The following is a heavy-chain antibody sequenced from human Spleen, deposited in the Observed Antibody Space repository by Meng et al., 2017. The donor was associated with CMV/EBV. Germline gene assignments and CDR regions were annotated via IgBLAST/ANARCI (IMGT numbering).Heavy chain of an antibody. J-gene: IGHJ4*02. Sequence: GSLRLSCTVSGGSISSRNFFWVWFRQPPGKGLEWIGSLYYSGSAYYSPSLKSRVTISIDTSKNQFSLKLSSVTAADTAVYYCSYSSLGYWGQGTLVTVSS. CDR3: SYSSLGY. V-gene: IGHV4-39*01. CDR1: GGSISSRNFF. CDR2: LYYSGSA. D-gene: IGHD6-13*01.